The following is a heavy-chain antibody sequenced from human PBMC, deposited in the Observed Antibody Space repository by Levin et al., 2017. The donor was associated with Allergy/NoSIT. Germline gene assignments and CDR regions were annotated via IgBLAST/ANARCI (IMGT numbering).Heavy chain of an antibody. CDR3: VRIVGDTTGVDY. Sequence: GGSLRLSCAASGFTFSDHYMDWVRQAPGKGLEWVGRTRNKAYSYTTEYAASVKGRFTISRDDSKNSLYLQMNSLTTEDTAVYYCVRIVGDTTGVDYWGQGTLVTVS. CDR1: GFTFSDHY. V-gene: IGHV3-72*01. J-gene: IGHJ4*02. D-gene: IGHD1-26*01. CDR2: TRNKAYSYTT.